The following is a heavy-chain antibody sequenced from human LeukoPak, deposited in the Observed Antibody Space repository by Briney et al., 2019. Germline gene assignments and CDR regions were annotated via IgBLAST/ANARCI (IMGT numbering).Heavy chain of an antibody. J-gene: IGHJ5*02. CDR2: ISGSGGST. Sequence: GGSLRLSCAASGFTFSSYAMSWVRQAPGKGLEWVSAISGSGGSTYYADSVKGRFTISRDNSKNTLYLQMNSLRAEDTAVYYCAKYGDYVSRENWFDPWGQGTLVTVSS. CDR1: GFTFSSYA. D-gene: IGHD4-17*01. CDR3: AKYGDYVSRENWFDP. V-gene: IGHV3-23*01.